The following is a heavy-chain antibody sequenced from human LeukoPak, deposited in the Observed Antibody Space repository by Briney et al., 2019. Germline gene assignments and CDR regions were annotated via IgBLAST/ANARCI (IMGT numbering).Heavy chain of an antibody. CDR3: ARSRGEEKYCSGGSCYYMDV. CDR2: INPNSGGT. CDR1: GYTFTGYY. V-gene: IGHV1-2*02. Sequence: VASVKVSCKASGYTFTGYYMHWVRQAPGQGLEWMGWINPNSGGTNYAQKFQGRVTMTRDTSISTAYMELSRLRSDDTAVYYCARSRGEEKYCSGGSCYYMDVWGKGTTVTISS. D-gene: IGHD2-15*01. J-gene: IGHJ6*03.